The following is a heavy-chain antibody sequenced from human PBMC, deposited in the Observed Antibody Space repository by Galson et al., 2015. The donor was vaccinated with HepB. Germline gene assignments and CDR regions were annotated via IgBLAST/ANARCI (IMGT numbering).Heavy chain of an antibody. Sequence: QSGAEVKEPGESLRISCKTSGSSFSIYWISWVRQVPGKGLEWMGRIDPSDSETYYSPAFQGHVSISTDKSISTAYLQWSSLKASDTAIYYCARARRPHIYAGADSWGQGTLVTVSS. D-gene: IGHD2/OR15-2a*01. J-gene: IGHJ4*02. CDR2: IDPSDSET. CDR1: GSSFSIYW. V-gene: IGHV5-10-1*01. CDR3: ARARRPHIYAGADS.